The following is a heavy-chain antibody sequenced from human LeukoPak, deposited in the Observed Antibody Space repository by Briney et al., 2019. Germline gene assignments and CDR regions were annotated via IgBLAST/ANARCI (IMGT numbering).Heavy chain of an antibody. D-gene: IGHD3-22*01. CDR3: AREREYHYDSSGYPAPYYYYYMDV. CDR1: GYTFTSYD. CDR2: MNPNSGNT. V-gene: IGHV1-8*02. Sequence: ASVKVSCKASGYTFTSYDINWVRQATGQGLEWMGWMNPNSGNTGYAQKFQGRVTMTRDTSISTAYMELRSLRSDDTAVYYCAREREYHYDSSGYPAPYYYYYMDVWGKGTTVTISS. J-gene: IGHJ6*03.